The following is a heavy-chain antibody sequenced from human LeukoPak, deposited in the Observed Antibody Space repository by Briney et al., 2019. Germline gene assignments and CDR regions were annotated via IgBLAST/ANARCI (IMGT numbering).Heavy chain of an antibody. CDR1: GFTSGDYA. V-gene: IGHV3-49*04. J-gene: IGHJ4*02. CDR2: IRSEAYGGTP. CDR3: TQSTYDFWSGYIDY. Sequence: GGSLRLSCSASGFTSGDYAVSWVRQAPGKGLEWVGFIRSEAYGGTPEYAASVKGRFTISREEYISIAYLEMNSLKAEDTAVYYCTQSTYDFWSGYIDYWGQGTLVTVSS. D-gene: IGHD3-3*01.